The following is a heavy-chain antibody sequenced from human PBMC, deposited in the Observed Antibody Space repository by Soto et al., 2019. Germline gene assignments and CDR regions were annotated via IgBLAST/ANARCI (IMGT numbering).Heavy chain of an antibody. Sequence: ASLKVSCKTSGGTFSSYAINWVLQAPGQGLEWMGGIIPIFGTANYAQKFQGRITITADKSTNTAYMELRSLRSDDTAVYYCARDREMAAITSPLNYWGQGTLFTVSS. CDR2: IIPIFGTA. CDR1: GGTFSSYA. J-gene: IGHJ4*02. V-gene: IGHV1-69*06. D-gene: IGHD5-12*01. CDR3: ARDREMAAITSPLNY.